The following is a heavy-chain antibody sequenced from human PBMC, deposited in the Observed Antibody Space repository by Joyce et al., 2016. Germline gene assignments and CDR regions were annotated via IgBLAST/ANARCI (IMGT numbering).Heavy chain of an antibody. CDR2: IKKDGSEG. D-gene: IGHD1-14*01. Sequence: EVHLVESGGGLVQPGGSLRLSCAASGFTFSSYWMSWVGQVPGKGLEWVANIKKDGSEGYYVDSVKGRFTISRDNTKNSLYLQMNSLRVEDTAVYYCASPGTRYWGQGTLVTVSS. CDR3: ASPGTRY. J-gene: IGHJ4*02. V-gene: IGHV3-7*03. CDR1: GFTFSSYW.